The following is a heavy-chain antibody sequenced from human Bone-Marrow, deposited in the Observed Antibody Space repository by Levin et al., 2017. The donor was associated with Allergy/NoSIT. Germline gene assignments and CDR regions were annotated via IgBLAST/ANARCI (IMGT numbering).Heavy chain of an antibody. CDR2: INHSGST. D-gene: IGHD3-22*01. CDR1: GGSFSGSY. Sequence: SQTLSLTCAVYGGSFSGSYWSWIRQPPGKGLEWIGEINHSGSTNYNPSLKSRVTISVDTSKNQFSLKLSSVTAADTAVYYCARRPLGSSGDWFLSWGQGTLVTVSS. CDR3: ARRPLGSSGDWFLS. V-gene: IGHV4-34*01. J-gene: IGHJ5*02.